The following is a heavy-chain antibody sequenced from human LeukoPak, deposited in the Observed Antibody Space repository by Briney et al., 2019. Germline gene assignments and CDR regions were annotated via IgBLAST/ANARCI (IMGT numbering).Heavy chain of an antibody. Sequence: GGSLRLSCAASGFTFSSYAMSWVRQAPGKGLEWVSAISGSGGSTYYADSVKGRFTISRDNSKNTLYLQMNSLRAEDTAVYYSAKKRDYDSWSGQIYGGYFDYWGQGTLVTVSS. J-gene: IGHJ4*02. V-gene: IGHV3-23*01. D-gene: IGHD3-3*01. CDR1: GFTFSSYA. CDR2: ISGSGGST. CDR3: AKKRDYDSWSGQIYGGYFDY.